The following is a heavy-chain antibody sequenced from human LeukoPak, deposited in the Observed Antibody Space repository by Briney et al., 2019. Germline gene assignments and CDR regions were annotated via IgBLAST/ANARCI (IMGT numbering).Heavy chain of an antibody. V-gene: IGHV3-21*01. Sequence: KPGGSLRLSCEASGFTFITYTMSWVRQAPGKGLEWVSSITSSSTTIYYADSVKGRFTISRDDAEKSLYLQMNSLRVEDTAVYYCARGVAYDRSGYPDSWGQGTLVTVSS. D-gene: IGHD3-22*01. J-gene: IGHJ4*02. CDR3: ARGVAYDRSGYPDS. CDR1: GFTFITYT. CDR2: ITSSSTTI.